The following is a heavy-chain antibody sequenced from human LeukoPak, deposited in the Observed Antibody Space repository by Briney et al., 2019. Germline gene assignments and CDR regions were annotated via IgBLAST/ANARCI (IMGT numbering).Heavy chain of an antibody. V-gene: IGHV3-30*02. D-gene: IGHD5-18*01. J-gene: IGHJ4*02. Sequence: GGSLRLSCAASGFTFSSYGMHWVRPAPGKGLEWVAFIRYDGSNKYYADSVKGRFTISRDNSKNTLYLQMNSLRAEDTAVYYCAKDRLPFDYWGQGTLVTVSS. CDR2: IRYDGSNK. CDR3: AKDRLPFDY. CDR1: GFTFSSYG.